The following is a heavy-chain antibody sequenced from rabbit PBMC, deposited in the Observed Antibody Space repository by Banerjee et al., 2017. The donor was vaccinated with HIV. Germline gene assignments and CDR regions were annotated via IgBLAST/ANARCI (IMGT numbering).Heavy chain of an antibody. CDR2: IYVGSSVAT. Sequence: QEQLEESGGDLVKPEGSLTLTCTASGFSFSSRYDMCWVRQAPGKGLEWIACIYVGSSVATWYASWAKGRFTISKTSSTTVTLQMTSLTAADTATYFCARDPVSGVGGGYFNLWGQGTLVTVS. D-gene: IGHD1-1*01. CDR3: ARDPVSGVGGGYFNL. J-gene: IGHJ4*01. CDR1: GFSFSSRYD. V-gene: IGHV1S45*01.